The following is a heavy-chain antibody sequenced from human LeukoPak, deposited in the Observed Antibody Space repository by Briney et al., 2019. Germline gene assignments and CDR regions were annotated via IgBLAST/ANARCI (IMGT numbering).Heavy chain of an antibody. J-gene: IGHJ4*02. CDR3: ARDPRGYCSSTSCYSSDY. D-gene: IGHD2-2*01. CDR2: INTDGSST. Sequence: QPGGSLRLSCAASGFTFSSYWMHWVRQAPGKGLVWVSRINTDGSSTSYADSVKGRFTISRDNAKNTLYLQMNSLRAEDTAVYYCARDPRGYCSSTSCYSSDYWGQGTLVTVSS. CDR1: GFTFSSYW. V-gene: IGHV3-74*01.